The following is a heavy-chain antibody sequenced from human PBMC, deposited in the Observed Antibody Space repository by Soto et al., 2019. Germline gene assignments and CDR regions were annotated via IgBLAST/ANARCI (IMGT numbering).Heavy chain of an antibody. J-gene: IGHJ6*02. Sequence: GGSLRLSCAASGFTFSSYSMNWVRQAPGKGLEWVSSISSSSSYIYYADSVKGRFTISRDNAKNSLYLQMNSLRAEGTAVYYCARDSLPTGRVRGVIPLDYYYYGMDVWGQGTTVTVSS. CDR1: GFTFSSYS. CDR2: ISSSSSYI. CDR3: ARDSLPTGRVRGVIPLDYYYYGMDV. D-gene: IGHD3-10*01. V-gene: IGHV3-21*01.